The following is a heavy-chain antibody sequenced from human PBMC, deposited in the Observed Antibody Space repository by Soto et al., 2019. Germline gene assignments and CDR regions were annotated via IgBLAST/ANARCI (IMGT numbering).Heavy chain of an antibody. V-gene: IGHV4-59*13. CDR1: GGSISSYC. D-gene: IGHD2-2*02. Sequence: SETLSLTCTVSGGSISSYCWSWIRQPPGKGLEWIGYIYYSGSTNYNPSLKSRVTISVDTSKNQFSLKLSSVTAADTAAYYCAGGDCSSTSCYTQAYYYYGMDVWGQGPTMTVYS. CDR2: IYYSGST. CDR3: AGGDCSSTSCYTQAYYYYGMDV. J-gene: IGHJ6*02.